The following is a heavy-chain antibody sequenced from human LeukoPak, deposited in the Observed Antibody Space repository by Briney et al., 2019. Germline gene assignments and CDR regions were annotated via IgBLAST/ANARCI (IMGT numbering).Heavy chain of an antibody. CDR1: GGSISSYY. CDR2: IYITGST. Sequence: SETLSLTCTVSGGSISSYYWTWIRQPPGKGLEWIGDIYITGSTNYNPYLKRRVTMSVDTSKNQFSLRLSSVTAADTAVYYCARVRIGETSYDASDVWGPGTMVTVSS. V-gene: IGHV4-59*13. CDR3: ARVRIGETSYDASDV. J-gene: IGHJ3*01. D-gene: IGHD1-26*01.